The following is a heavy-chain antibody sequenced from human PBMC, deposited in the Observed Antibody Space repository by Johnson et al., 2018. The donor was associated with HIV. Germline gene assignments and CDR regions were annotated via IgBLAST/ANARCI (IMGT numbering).Heavy chain of an antibody. CDR3: AREDTAVVIKRAFDI. D-gene: IGHD5-18*01. Sequence: VQLVESGGGVVQPGGSLRLSCAAAGFTFDDYGMSWVRQAPGQGLEWVSVIYSGGSTYYADSVKGRFPISRDNSKNTLYLQMNSLRAEDTAVYYCAREDTAVVIKRAFDIWGQGTMVTVSS. J-gene: IGHJ3*02. V-gene: IGHV3-66*02. CDR1: GFTFDDYG. CDR2: IYSGGST.